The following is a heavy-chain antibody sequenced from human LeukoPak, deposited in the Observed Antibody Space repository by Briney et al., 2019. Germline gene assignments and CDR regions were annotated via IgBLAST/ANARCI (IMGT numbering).Heavy chain of an antibody. V-gene: IGHV1-2*06. CDR3: ARDTSSSWSYYYYYYMDV. CDR1: GYTFTGYY. D-gene: IGHD6-13*01. CDR2: INPNSGGT. J-gene: IGHJ6*03. Sequence: ASVKVSCKASGYTFTGYYMHWVRQAPGQGFEWMGRINPNSGGTNYAQKFQGRVTMTRDTSISTAYMELSRLRSDDTAVYYCARDTSSSWSYYYYYYMDVWGKGTTVTVSS.